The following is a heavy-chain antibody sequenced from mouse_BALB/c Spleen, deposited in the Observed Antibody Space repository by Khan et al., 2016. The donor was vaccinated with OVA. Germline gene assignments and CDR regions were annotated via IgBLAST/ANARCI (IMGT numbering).Heavy chain of an antibody. V-gene: IGHV9-3-1*01. CDR2: INTYTGEP. Sequence: QVQLQQSGPELKKPGEIVKISCKASGYTFTNYGMNWVKQSPGKALKWMGWINTYTGEPTYADDFKGRFAFSLETSASTAYLQINNLKNEDTATYFCARPPYFSYTLDYWGQGTSVTVSS. J-gene: IGHJ4*01. CDR1: GYTFTNYG. CDR3: ARPPYFSYTLDY. D-gene: IGHD2-10*01.